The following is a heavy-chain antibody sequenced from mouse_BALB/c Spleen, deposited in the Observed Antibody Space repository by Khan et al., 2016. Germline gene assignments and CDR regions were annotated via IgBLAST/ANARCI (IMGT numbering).Heavy chain of an antibody. V-gene: IGHV1-4*01. J-gene: IGHJ1*01. D-gene: IGHD1-1*01. CDR2: INPSSGYT. CDR1: GYTFNTYT. CDR3: ARGCVRGFDV. Sequence: QVQLKQSGAELARPGASVKMSCKASGYTFNTYTLHWVKQRPGQGLGWIGYINPSSGYTNYNQKFKDKATLTADTSSSTAYMQLSSLTSEVSAVYYGARGCVRGFDVWGAGTTVTVSS.